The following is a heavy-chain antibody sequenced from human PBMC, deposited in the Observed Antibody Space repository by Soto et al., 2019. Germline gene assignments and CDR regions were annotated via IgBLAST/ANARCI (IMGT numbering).Heavy chain of an antibody. J-gene: IGHJ6*03. CDR2: INSDGSST. CDR3: ARDTIFGVTSSYYYYYMDV. V-gene: IGHV3-74*01. Sequence: GGSLRLSCAASGFTFSSYWMHWVRQAPGKGLVWVSRINSDGSSTSYADSVKGRFTISRDNAKNTLYLQMNSLRAEDTAVYYCARDTIFGVTSSYYYYYMDVWGKGTTVTVSS. CDR1: GFTFSSYW. D-gene: IGHD3-3*01.